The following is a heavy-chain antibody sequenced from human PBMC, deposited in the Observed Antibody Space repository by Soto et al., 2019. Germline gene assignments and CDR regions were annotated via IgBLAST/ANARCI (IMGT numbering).Heavy chain of an antibody. D-gene: IGHD2-2*01. CDR1: GDSISSYY. Sequence: SETLSLTCTVSGDSISSYYWSWIRQPPGKGLEWVGYISYTGSTIYNPSLESRATISLDTSKNQISLNLSSVTVADTAVYYCARLAIPAAMWYWFDPWGQGTLVTVSS. J-gene: IGHJ5*02. CDR2: ISYTGST. V-gene: IGHV4-59*08. CDR3: ARLAIPAAMWYWFDP.